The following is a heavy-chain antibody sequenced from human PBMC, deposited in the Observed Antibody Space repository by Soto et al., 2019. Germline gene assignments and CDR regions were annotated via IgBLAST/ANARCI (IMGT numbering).Heavy chain of an antibody. Sequence: GGSLTLSCAASGFTFSSYAMSWVRQAPGKGLEWVLAISGSGGSTYYADSVKGRFTISRDNSKNALYLQMNSLRAEDTAVYYCAKVGPRHYYGSGSYYSSWGQGTLVTVSS. CDR2: ISGSGGST. CDR1: GFTFSSYA. J-gene: IGHJ5*02. CDR3: AKVGPRHYYGSGSYYSS. D-gene: IGHD3-10*01. V-gene: IGHV3-23*01.